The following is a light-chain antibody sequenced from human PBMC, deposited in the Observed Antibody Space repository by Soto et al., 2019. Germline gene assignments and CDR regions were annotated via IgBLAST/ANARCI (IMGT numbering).Light chain of an antibody. CDR3: QQYDTYFRYT. CDR2: AGS. V-gene: IGKV3-20*01. J-gene: IGKJ2*01. Sequence: EIVLTQSPGTLSLSPGERATLSCRTSQSISSSYLAWYQQKPGQAPRLLIYAGSSRATGIPDRFSGSGSGTDFTLTVSRLEPEDFAMYYCQQYDTYFRYTFGQGTKLDIK. CDR1: QSISSSY.